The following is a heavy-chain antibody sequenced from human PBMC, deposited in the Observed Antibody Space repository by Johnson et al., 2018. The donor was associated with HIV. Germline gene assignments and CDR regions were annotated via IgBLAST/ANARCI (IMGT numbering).Heavy chain of an antibody. D-gene: IGHD5-24*01. CDR2: ISYDGSKK. V-gene: IGHV3-30*18. CDR1: GFTFDDYG. CDR3: AKVLSVEMAHNSGGAFDI. J-gene: IGHJ3*02. Sequence: VQLVESGGGVVRPGGSLRLSCAASGFTFDDYGMSWVRQAPGKGLEWVAVISYDGSKKYYAGSVKGRFIISRDNSKNMTNLQMNGLSDEDTADYYCAKVLSVEMAHNSGGAFDIWGQGTMVTVSS.